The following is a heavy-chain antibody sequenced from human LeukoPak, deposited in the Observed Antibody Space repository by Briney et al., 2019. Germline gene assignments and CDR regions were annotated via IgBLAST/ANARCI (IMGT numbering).Heavy chain of an antibody. V-gene: IGHV3-23*01. CDR3: AGSSGWWAHDY. Sequence: QTGGSLRLSCAASGLTFTYYGMTWVRQAPGKGLEWVSSISGSGSDTYYADSVEGRFTISRDNSKNTLYVQMVSLRAEDTAIYYCAGSSGWWAHDYWGQGTLVTVSS. CDR1: GLTFTYYG. D-gene: IGHD6-19*01. CDR2: ISGSGSDT. J-gene: IGHJ4*02.